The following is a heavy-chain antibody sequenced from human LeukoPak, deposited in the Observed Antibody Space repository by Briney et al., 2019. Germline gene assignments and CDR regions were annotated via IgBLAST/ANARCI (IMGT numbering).Heavy chain of an antibody. D-gene: IGHD1-26*01. Sequence: PGGSLRLSCAASGFTFSSYGMHWVRQAPGKGLEWVAVISYDGSNKYYADSVKGRFTISRDNSKNTLYLQMNSLRAEDTAVYYCANLNPLVGAFDIWGQGTMVTVSS. CDR1: GFTFSSYG. CDR2: ISYDGSNK. J-gene: IGHJ3*02. V-gene: IGHV3-30*18. CDR3: ANLNPLVGAFDI.